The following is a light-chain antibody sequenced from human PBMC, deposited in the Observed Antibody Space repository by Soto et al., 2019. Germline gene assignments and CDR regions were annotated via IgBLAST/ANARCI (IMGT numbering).Light chain of an antibody. CDR3: AAWDHSLSNV. CDR2: RNN. V-gene: IGLV1-47*01. Sequence: QSVLTQPPSASGTPGQRVTISCSGSSSNIGSNYVYWYQQLPGRAPKLFIYRNNQRPSGVPDRFSGSKSGTSASMAIRGLRSEDEADYYCAAWDHSLSNVFGTGTKLTVL. J-gene: IGLJ1*01. CDR1: SSNIGSNY.